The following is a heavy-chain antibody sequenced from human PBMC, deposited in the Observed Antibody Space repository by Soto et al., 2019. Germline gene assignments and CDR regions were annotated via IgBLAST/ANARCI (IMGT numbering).Heavy chain of an antibody. D-gene: IGHD6-19*01. CDR2: IRSKANKYAT. CDR1: GFSISGSA. Sequence: DVQLVESGGGLVQPGGSLKLSCAASGFSISGSAMHWVRQASGNGLEWIGRIRSKANKYATSYAASVEGRFTISRDDSKNTAFLEMNDLKTEDSAVYFCTSPRIAVAGVFWSFDLWGRGTLVTVSS. J-gene: IGHJ2*01. V-gene: IGHV3-73*01. CDR3: TSPRIAVAGVFWSFDL.